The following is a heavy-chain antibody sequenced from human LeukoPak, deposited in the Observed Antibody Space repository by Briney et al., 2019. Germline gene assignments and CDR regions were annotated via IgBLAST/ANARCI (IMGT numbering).Heavy chain of an antibody. J-gene: IGHJ4*02. CDR1: GGSISSSSYY. D-gene: IGHD3-16*02. Sequence: SETLSLTCTVSGGSISSSSYYWGWIRQPPGKGLEWIGSIYYSGSTYYNPSLKSRVTISVDTSKNQFSLKLSSVTAADTAVYYCARQSPVFEGSYRYSLLDYWSQGTLVTVSS. V-gene: IGHV4-39*01. CDR3: ARQSPVFEGSYRYSLLDY. CDR2: IYYSGST.